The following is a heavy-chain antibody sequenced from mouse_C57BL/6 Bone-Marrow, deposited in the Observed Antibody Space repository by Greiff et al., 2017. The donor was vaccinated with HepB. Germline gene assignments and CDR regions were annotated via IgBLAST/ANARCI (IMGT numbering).Heavy chain of an antibody. V-gene: IGHV10-1*01. D-gene: IGHD4-1*01. CDR3: VRHGTGRGFAY. CDR1: GFSFNTYA. J-gene: IGHJ3*01. Sequence: GGGLVQPKVSLKLSCAASGFSFNTYAMNWVRQAPGKGLEWVARIRSKSNNYATYYADSVKDRFTISRDDSESMLYLQMNNLKTEDTAMYYCVRHGTGRGFAYWGQGTLVTVSA. CDR2: IRSKSNNYAT.